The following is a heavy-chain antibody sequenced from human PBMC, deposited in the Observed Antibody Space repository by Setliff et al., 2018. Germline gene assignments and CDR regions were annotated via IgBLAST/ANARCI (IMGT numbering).Heavy chain of an antibody. CDR1: GGSFSGYY. CDR3: ARDTSSDWAAWFDP. Sequence: SETLSLTCAVYGGSFSGYYWSWIRRPAGKGLEWIGRVFVSGSTNYNPSLKSRVTMSVDTSKNQFTLKLTSVTAADTAMYYCARDTSSDWAAWFDPWSQGILVTVSS. CDR2: VFVSGST. D-gene: IGHD6-19*01. J-gene: IGHJ5*02. V-gene: IGHV4-4*07.